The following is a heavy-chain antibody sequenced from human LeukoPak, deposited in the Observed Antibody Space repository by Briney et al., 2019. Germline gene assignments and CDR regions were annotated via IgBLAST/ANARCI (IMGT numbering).Heavy chain of an antibody. J-gene: IGHJ4*02. V-gene: IGHV3-11*01. D-gene: IGHD5-18*01. Sequence: GGSLRLSCAASGFTFNNYAMTWVRQAPGQGLEWVSYISSSGSTIYYADSVKGRFTISRDNAKNSLYLQMNSLRAEDTAVYYCARRCVRGYSSDYWGQGTLVTVSS. CDR2: ISSSGSTI. CDR3: ARRCVRGYSSDY. CDR1: GFTFNNYA.